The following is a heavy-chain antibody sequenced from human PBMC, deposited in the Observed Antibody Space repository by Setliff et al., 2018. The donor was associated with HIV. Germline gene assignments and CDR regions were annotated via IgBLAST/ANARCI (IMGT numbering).Heavy chain of an antibody. D-gene: IGHD3-3*01. V-gene: IGHV1-46*01. CDR3: ARGDPASYYNFWSGYASETFDI. CDR1: GYTFTSYY. Sequence: ASVKVSCKASGYTFTSYYMHWVRQAPGQGLEWMGIINPSGGSTSYAQKFQGRVTMSRDTSTSTVYMELSSLRSEDTAVYYCARGDPASYYNFWSGYASETFDIWGQGTMVTVSS. J-gene: IGHJ3*02. CDR2: INPSGGST.